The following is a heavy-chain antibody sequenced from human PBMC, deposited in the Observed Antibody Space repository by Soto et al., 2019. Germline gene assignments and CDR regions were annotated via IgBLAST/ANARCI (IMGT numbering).Heavy chain of an antibody. CDR1: GGTFSSYA. CDR3: ARGQSKPMRNCFDP. J-gene: IGHJ5*02. Sequence: EASVKVSCKASGGTFSSYAISWVRQAPGQGLEWMGGIIPIFGTANYAQKFQGRVTITADESTSTAYMELSSLRSEDTAVYYCARGQSKPMRNCFDPWGQVTLVTVSP. CDR2: IIPIFGTA. V-gene: IGHV1-69*13.